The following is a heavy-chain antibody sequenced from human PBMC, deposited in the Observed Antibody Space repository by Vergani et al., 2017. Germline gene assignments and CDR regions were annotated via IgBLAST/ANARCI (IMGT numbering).Heavy chain of an antibody. CDR3: AKDNVPGYYDSSGYCDY. J-gene: IGHJ4*02. Sequence: EVQLVESGGDLVQPGGSLRLSCAASGFTFSSYWMTWVRQAPGKGLEWVANIKQDGNEKYYVDSVKGRFTISRDNARNSLYLQMNSLRAEDTAVYYCAKDNVPGYYDSSGYCDYWGQGTLVTVSS. CDR2: IKQDGNEK. CDR1: GFTFSSYW. D-gene: IGHD3-22*01. V-gene: IGHV3-7*01.